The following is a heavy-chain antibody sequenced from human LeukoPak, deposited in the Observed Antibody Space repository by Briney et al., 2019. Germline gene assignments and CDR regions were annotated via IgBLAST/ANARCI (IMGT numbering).Heavy chain of an antibody. CDR3: AKDSEIVVVVVGDFQH. Sequence: GGSLRLSCAASGFTFSSYGMHWVRQAPGKGLEWVAVISYDGSNKYYADSVKGRFTISRDNSKNTLYLQMNSLRAEDTAVYYCAKDSEIVVVVVGDFQHWAREPWSPSPQ. CDR2: ISYDGSNK. J-gene: IGHJ1*01. V-gene: IGHV3-30*18. D-gene: IGHD2-15*01. CDR1: GFTFSSYG.